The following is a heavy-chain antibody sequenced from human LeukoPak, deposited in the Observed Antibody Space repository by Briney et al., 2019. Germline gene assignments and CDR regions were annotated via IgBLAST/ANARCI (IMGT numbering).Heavy chain of an antibody. CDR2: IKQDGGEK. CDR3: TTFYTRLTDY. D-gene: IGHD2/OR15-2a*01. J-gene: IGHJ4*02. Sequence: GGSLRLSCAASGFIFSNYWMTWVRQAPGKGLEWVANIKQDGGEKYYVDSVKGRFTISRDNAKNSLFLQMNSLRAGDTAVYYCTTFYTRLTDYWGQGTLVTVSS. V-gene: IGHV3-7*05. CDR1: GFIFSNYW.